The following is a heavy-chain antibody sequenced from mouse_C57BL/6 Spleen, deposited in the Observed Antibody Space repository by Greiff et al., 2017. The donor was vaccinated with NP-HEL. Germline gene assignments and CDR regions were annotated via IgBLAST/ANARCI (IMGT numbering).Heavy chain of an antibody. V-gene: IGHV1-82*01. Sequence: VQLKESGPELVKPGASVKISCKASGYAFSSSWMNWVKQRPGKGLEWIGRIYPGDGDTNYNGKFKGKATLTADKSSSTAYMQLSSLTSEDSAVYFCARIYDGYYSWFAYWGQGTLVTVSA. CDR1: GYAFSSSW. CDR3: ARIYDGYYSWFAY. J-gene: IGHJ3*01. CDR2: IYPGDGDT. D-gene: IGHD2-3*01.